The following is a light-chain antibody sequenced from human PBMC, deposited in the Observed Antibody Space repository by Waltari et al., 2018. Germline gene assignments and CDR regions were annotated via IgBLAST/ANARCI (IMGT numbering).Light chain of an antibody. Sequence: QSVLTQPPSASGTPGQRVTISCSGGSSNLGTNDVDWYQQLPGTAPKLLIFRNNQRPSGVPDRFSGSKSGTSASLAISGLRSEDEADYYCAAWDDSLSGNVFGTGTKVTAL. CDR3: AAWDDSLSGNV. CDR2: RNN. CDR1: SSNLGTND. J-gene: IGLJ1*01. V-gene: IGLV1-47*01.